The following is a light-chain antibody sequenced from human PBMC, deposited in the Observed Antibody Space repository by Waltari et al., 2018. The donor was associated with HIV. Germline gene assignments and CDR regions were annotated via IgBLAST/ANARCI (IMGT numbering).Light chain of an antibody. Sequence: TKMTQSPSFLPVSVGDRLTITCRASQSIRSYLQWYQQKSGKAPKLPIYAASSLQSGVPSRFSGSGSGAKYTLTIISLRPEDFATYDCQEGHSTPWTCGRGTEVEI. J-gene: IGKJ1*01. V-gene: IGKV1-39*01. CDR3: QEGHSTPWT. CDR2: AAS. CDR1: QSIRSY.